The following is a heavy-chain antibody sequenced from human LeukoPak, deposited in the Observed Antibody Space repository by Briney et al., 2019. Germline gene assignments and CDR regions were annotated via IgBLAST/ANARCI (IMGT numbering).Heavy chain of an antibody. J-gene: IGHJ4*02. CDR3: ARLSIAAAGAQNFDY. D-gene: IGHD6-13*01. Sequence: ASVKVSCKASGYTFTGYYMHWVRQAPGQGLEWMGWINPNSGGTNYAQKFQGRVTMTRDTSISTAYMELSRLRSDDTAVYYCARLSIAAAGAQNFDYWGQGTLVTVSS. CDR2: INPNSGGT. CDR1: GYTFTGYY. V-gene: IGHV1-2*02.